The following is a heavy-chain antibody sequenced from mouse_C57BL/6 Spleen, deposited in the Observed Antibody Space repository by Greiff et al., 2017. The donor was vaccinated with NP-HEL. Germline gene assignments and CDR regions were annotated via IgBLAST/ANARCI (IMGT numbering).Heavy chain of an antibody. J-gene: IGHJ2*01. CDR3: ARDWGYYFDY. CDR1: GFTFSSYA. Sequence: EVQRVESGGGLVKPGGSLKLSCAASGFTFSSYAMSWVRQTPEKRLEWVATISDGGSYTYYPDNVKGRFTMSRDNAKNNLYLQMSHLKSEDTAMYYCARDWGYYFDYWGQGTTLTVSS. V-gene: IGHV5-4*01. CDR2: ISDGGSYT.